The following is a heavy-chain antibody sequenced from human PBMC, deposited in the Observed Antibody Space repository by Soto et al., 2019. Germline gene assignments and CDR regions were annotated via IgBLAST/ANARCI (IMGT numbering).Heavy chain of an antibody. J-gene: IGHJ4*02. CDR1: GFTFSSNG. D-gene: IGHD3-22*01. V-gene: IGHV3-30*18. Sequence: QVQLVESGGGVVQPGRSLRLSCAASGFTFSSNGMHWVRQAPGKGLEWVAVISYDGSNKYYADSVKGRFTISRDNSKNTLYLQMNSLRAEDTAVYYCAKDPYYYDSSGYYSDYWGQGTLVTVSS. CDR2: ISYDGSNK. CDR3: AKDPYYYDSSGYYSDY.